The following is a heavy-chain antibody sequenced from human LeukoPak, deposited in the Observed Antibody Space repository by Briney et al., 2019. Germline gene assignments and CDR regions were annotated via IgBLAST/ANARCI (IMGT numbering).Heavy chain of an antibody. Sequence: SETLSLTCTVSGGSMSPYHWGWIRQPPGKGLEWIGEINHSGSTNYNPSLKSRVTISVDTSKNQFSLKLSSVTAADTAVYYCARVERGYSYGPTRAEYFQHWGQGTLVTVSS. CDR3: ARVERGYSYGPTRAEYFQH. CDR1: GGSMSPYH. J-gene: IGHJ1*01. D-gene: IGHD5-18*01. CDR2: INHSGST. V-gene: IGHV4-34*01.